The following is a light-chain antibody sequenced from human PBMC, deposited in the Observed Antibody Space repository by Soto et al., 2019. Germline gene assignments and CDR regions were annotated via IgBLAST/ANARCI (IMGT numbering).Light chain of an antibody. V-gene: IGKV3-11*01. Sequence: ETVLTQSPATLSLSPGERATLSCRASQSVSSYLAWYHQKPGQAPRLLIYDASNRATGIPDRFSGSGSGTDLTLTISSLEPEDFAVYYCQQRSNWPPITFGQGTRLEIK. J-gene: IGKJ5*01. CDR3: QQRSNWPPIT. CDR2: DAS. CDR1: QSVSSY.